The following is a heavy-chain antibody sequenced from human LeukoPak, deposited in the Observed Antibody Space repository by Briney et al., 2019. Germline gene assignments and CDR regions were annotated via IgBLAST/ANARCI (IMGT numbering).Heavy chain of an antibody. CDR1: GFTFDSYA. J-gene: IGHJ4*02. V-gene: IGHV3-23*01. D-gene: IGHD1-1*01. CDR3: AKDPPSYSWNYIKYFDS. Sequence: GGSLRLSCAASGFTFDSYAMTWVRQTPGKGLEWVSGIVASGDRTYYAESVKGRFTISRDNSKNTVHLQMTTLRVDDTAVYYCAKDPPSYSWNYIKYFDSWGQGTLVTVSS. CDR2: IVASGDRT.